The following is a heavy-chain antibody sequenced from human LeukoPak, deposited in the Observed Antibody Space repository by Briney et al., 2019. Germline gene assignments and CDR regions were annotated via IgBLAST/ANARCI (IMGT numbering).Heavy chain of an antibody. D-gene: IGHD1-26*01. Sequence: PSETLSLTCAVSGYSISSGYYWGWIRQPPGKGLEWIGSIYHSGSTYYNPSLKSRVTISVDTSKNQFSLKLSSVTAADTAVYYCARDREGSSPGRPNYYYYMDVWGKGTTVTVSS. CDR1: GYSISSGYY. J-gene: IGHJ6*03. V-gene: IGHV4-38-2*02. CDR3: ARDREGSSPGRPNYYYYMDV. CDR2: IYHSGST.